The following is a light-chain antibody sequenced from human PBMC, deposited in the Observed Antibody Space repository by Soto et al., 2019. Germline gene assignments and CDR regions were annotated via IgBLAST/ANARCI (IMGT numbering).Light chain of an antibody. CDR3: SSYTSSSTRVV. J-gene: IGLJ2*01. CDR1: SSDVGGYNY. CDR2: DVS. V-gene: IGLV2-14*01. Sequence: QSALTQPASVSGSPGQSITISCTGTSSDVGGYNYVSWYQRHPGKAPKLMIYDVSNRPSGVSNRFSGSKSGNTASLTISGLQAEDEADYYCSSYTSSSTRVVFGGGTQLTVL.